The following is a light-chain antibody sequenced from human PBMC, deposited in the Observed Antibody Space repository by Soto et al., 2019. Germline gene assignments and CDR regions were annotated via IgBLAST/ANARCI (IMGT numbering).Light chain of an antibody. CDR3: QSFDISTVV. J-gene: IGLJ2*01. V-gene: IGLV6-57*04. CDR2: EDN. CDR1: SGSIASNY. Sequence: NFMLTQPHSVSESPGKTVTISCTRSSGSIASNYVQWYQQRPGSAPTTVIYEDNQRPSGVPHRFSGSIDSSSNSASLTISGLKAEDEADYYCQSFDISTVVFGGGTKVTVL.